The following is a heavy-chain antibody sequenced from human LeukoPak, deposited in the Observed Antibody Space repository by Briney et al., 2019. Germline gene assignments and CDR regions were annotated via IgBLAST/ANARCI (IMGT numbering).Heavy chain of an antibody. J-gene: IGHJ4*02. CDR1: GGSISSYY. D-gene: IGHD6-19*01. V-gene: IGHV4-4*07. CDR3: ARAPKQWPYCFDY. CDR2: IYSSGSA. Sequence: SETLSLTCTVSGGSISSYYWTWIRRPAGKGLEWIGHIYSSGSANYSPSLKSRVTMSVDTSKNQFSLKLSSVTAADTAVYYCARAPKQWPYCFDYWGQGTLVTVSS.